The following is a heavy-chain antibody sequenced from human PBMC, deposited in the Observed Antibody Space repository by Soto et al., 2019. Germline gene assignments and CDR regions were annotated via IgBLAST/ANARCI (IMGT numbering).Heavy chain of an antibody. CDR1: GYSFTSYW. CDR2: IDPSDSYT. Sequence: PGESLKISCKGSGYSFTSYWISWVRQMPGKGLEWMGRIDPSDSYTNYSPSFQGHVTISADKSISTACLQWSSLKASDTAMYYCASPFGGSGYSYDYWGQGTLVTVSS. V-gene: IGHV5-10-1*01. CDR3: ASPFGGSGYSYDY. D-gene: IGHD5-18*01. J-gene: IGHJ4*02.